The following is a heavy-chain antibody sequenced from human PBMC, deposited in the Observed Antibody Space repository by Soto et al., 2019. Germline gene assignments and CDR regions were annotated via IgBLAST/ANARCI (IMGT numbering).Heavy chain of an antibody. V-gene: IGHV1-58*02. CDR2: IVVGSGNT. CDR1: GFTFTSSA. D-gene: IGHD1-1*01. Sequence: SVKVSCKASGFTFTSSAMQWVRQARGQRLEWIGWIVVGSGNTNYAQKFQERVTITRDMSTSTAYMELSSLRSEDTAVYYCAADPFGTGTPDPGRNDAFDIWGQGTMVTVSS. CDR3: AADPFGTGTPDPGRNDAFDI. J-gene: IGHJ3*02.